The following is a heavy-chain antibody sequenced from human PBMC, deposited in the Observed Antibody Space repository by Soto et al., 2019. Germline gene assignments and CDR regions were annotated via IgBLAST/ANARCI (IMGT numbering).Heavy chain of an antibody. D-gene: IGHD3-3*01. CDR2: INPATGAA. CDR1: GYPVTAYY. V-gene: IGHV1-2*02. Sequence: QLHLVQSGAVVKKPGASVTVSCSASGYPVTAYYMHWVRQAPGRGLEWMGGINPATGAAKYTQTFRGRATMTRDTSPSTVFMELGGLPSGDTAVFSCARGGGVGVAGSAAFDMWGQGTLVTVSS. J-gene: IGHJ3*02. CDR3: ARGGGVGVAGSAAFDM.